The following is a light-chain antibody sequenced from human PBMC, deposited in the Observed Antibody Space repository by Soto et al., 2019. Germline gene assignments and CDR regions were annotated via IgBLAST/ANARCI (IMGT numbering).Light chain of an antibody. CDR3: QQSDSHPFT. V-gene: IGKV1-33*01. J-gene: IGKJ5*01. Sequence: DIQMTQSPSSLSASVGDRVTITCRASQDISNYLNWYQQRPGKAPKLLIYDASNLERGVPSRFSGTRSGTHFTFAITSLQPEDVETDDCQQSDSHPFTFGQGTRLEI. CDR1: QDISNY. CDR2: DAS.